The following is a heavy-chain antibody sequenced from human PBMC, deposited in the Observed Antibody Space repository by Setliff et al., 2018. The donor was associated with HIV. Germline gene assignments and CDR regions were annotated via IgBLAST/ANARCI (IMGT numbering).Heavy chain of an antibody. CDR1: GYTFTDYY. Sequence: ASVKVSCKASGYTFTDYYLHWVRQAPGQGLEWMAWIDPKSGETNYEQEFQGRVTLTRDTSISTAYLELTSLRSDDTAIFYCMRGREIGSRSPLELSDYWGQGTLVTVSS. J-gene: IGHJ4*02. CDR3: MRGREIGSRSPLELSDY. D-gene: IGHD1-26*01. V-gene: IGHV1-2*02. CDR2: IDPKSGET.